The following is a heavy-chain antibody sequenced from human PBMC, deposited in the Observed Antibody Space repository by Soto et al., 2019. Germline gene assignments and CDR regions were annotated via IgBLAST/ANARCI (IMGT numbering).Heavy chain of an antibody. CDR1: GASISSGGYY. J-gene: IGHJ6*02. Sequence: QVQLQESGPGLVKPSQTLSLTCSVSGASISSGGYYWSWIRQHPGKGLEWIGYIYYSGSAYYNPYLESRFTISVDTSKNQFSLKVNSVTAADTAVYFCARDHSSGYQTHYFYAMDVWGQGTTVTVSS. V-gene: IGHV4-31*03. CDR3: ARDHSSGYQTHYFYAMDV. CDR2: IYYSGSA. D-gene: IGHD6-19*01.